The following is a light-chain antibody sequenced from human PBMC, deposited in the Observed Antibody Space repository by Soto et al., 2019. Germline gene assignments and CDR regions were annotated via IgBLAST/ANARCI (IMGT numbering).Light chain of an antibody. Sequence: DIQMTQSPSTLSASVGDRVTITCRASQSISSWLAWYQQKPGKAPNLLIYDASNLESGVPSRFSGSGSGTEFTHTISSLQPDDFATYYCQQYNSYSLTFGGGTKVEIK. V-gene: IGKV1-5*01. CDR3: QQYNSYSLT. CDR2: DAS. J-gene: IGKJ4*01. CDR1: QSISSW.